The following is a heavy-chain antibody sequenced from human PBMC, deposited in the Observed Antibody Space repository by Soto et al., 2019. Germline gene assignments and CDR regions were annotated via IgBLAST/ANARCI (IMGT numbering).Heavy chain of an antibody. V-gene: IGHV1-69*06. CDR1: GGAISRYG. CDR2: IIPIYGSP. CDR3: AGQPNDQEDYYNGMEV. D-gene: IGHD2-8*01. Sequence: QVQLVQSGAEVKKPGSSVKVSCTASGGAISRYGMSWVRQAPGQGLEWMGGIIPIYGSPNYAQRFKGRVTVSADISTNTVYMTLSSQKSEDTAVIYCAGQPNDQEDYYNGMEVWAKGPRSPSP. J-gene: IGHJ6*02.